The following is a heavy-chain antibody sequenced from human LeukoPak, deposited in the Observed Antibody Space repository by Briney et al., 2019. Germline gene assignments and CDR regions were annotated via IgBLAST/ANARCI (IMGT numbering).Heavy chain of an antibody. D-gene: IGHD2-15*01. CDR2: VKTKTDGGTT. V-gene: IGHV3-15*01. CDR1: GFTFSNAW. CDR3: TTAGYCSGGRCYPDY. Sequence: GGSLRLSCAASGFTFSNAWMSWVRQAPGKGLEWVGHVKTKTDGGTTDYATPVKGRFTISRDDSKNTLYLQMNSLKTEDTAVYYCTTAGYCSGGRCYPDYWGQGTLVSVSS. J-gene: IGHJ4*02.